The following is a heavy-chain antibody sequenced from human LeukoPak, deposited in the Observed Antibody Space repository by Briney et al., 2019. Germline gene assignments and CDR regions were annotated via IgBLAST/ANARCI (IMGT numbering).Heavy chain of an antibody. D-gene: IGHD2-15*01. CDR1: GFTFSSYE. CDR2: ISSSSSTI. CDR3: ARGRGRVVAATSKGFDY. Sequence: GGSLRHSCAASGFTFSSYEMNWVRQAPGKGLEWVSYISSSSSTIYYADSVKGRFTISRDNAKKSLYLQMNSLRAEDTAVYYCARGRGRVVAATSKGFDYWGPGTLVTVSS. J-gene: IGHJ4*02. V-gene: IGHV3-48*03.